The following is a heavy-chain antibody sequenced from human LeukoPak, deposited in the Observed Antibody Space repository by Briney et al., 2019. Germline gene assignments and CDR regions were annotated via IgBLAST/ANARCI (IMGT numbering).Heavy chain of an antibody. D-gene: IGHD3-3*01. V-gene: IGHV4-39*07. CDR3: ATYDFWSGYYDY. CDR2: IFYSGST. Sequence: PSETLSLTCTVSGGSISTSNYYWGWIRQPPGKWLEWIGNIFYSGSTYYSPSLRSRVTISLDTSRNQFSLKLNSVAAADTAVYYCATYDFWSGYYDYWGQGTLVTVSS. CDR1: GGSISTSNYY. J-gene: IGHJ4*02.